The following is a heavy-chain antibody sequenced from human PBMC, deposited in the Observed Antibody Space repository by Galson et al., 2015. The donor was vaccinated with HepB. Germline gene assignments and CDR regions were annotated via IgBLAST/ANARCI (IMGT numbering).Heavy chain of an antibody. J-gene: IGHJ5*02. CDR1: GDSVSSNSAA. CDR3: ARDRRGIVGATMLWFDP. Sequence: CAISGDSVSSNSAAWNWIRQSPSRGLEWLGRTYYRSKWYNDYAVSVKSRITINPDTSKNQFSLQLNSVTPEDTAVYYCARDRRGIVGATMLWFDPWGQGTLVTVSS. V-gene: IGHV6-1*01. CDR2: TYYRSKWYN. D-gene: IGHD1-26*01.